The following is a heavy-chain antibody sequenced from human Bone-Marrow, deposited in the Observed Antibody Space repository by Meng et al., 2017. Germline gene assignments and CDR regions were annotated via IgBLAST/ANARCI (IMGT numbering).Heavy chain of an antibody. Sequence: GGSLRLSCAASGFTFSRHWMSWVRQAPGKGLEWVANIKQDGSEEYYVDSVKGRFTISRDNAKNSLYLQMNSLRAEDTAVYYCARDPITGTTLYYYYYGMDVWGQGTTVTVSS. D-gene: IGHD1-7*01. CDR2: IKQDGSEE. V-gene: IGHV3-7*01. CDR1: GFTFSRHW. CDR3: ARDPITGTTLYYYYYGMDV. J-gene: IGHJ6*02.